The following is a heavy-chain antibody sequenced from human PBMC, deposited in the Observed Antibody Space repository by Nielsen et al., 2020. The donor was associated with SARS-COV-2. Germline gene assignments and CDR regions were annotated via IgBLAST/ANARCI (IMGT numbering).Heavy chain of an antibody. CDR2: INHSGTT. D-gene: IGHD3-10*01. Sequence: SETLSLTCAVYGGSFSDYSWNWIRQSPGKGLEWIGEINHSGTTTYNPSLKSRVTISVDTSKNQFSLKLSSVTAADTAVYYFASLLLWFGGSSTLDDYWGQGTLVTVSS. V-gene: IGHV4-34*01. CDR1: GGSFSDYS. J-gene: IGHJ4*02. CDR3: ASLLLWFGGSSTLDDY.